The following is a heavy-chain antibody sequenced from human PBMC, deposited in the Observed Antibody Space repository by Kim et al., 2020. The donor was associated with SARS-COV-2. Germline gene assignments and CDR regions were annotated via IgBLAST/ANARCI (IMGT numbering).Heavy chain of an antibody. D-gene: IGHD3-9*01. Sequence: TNSNPPLKSRVTKSVDTSKNQCSLKLGSVTAADTAVYYCARAELRYFDWFTFWGQGTLVTVSS. CDR3: ARAELRYFDWFTF. CDR2: T. V-gene: IGHV4-59*01. J-gene: IGHJ5*01.